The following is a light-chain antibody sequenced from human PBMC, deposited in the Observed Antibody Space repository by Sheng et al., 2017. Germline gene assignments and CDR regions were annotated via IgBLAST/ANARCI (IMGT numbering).Light chain of an antibody. CDR3: NSRDTSGDLFV. CDR2: GKN. CDR1: RLKNYY. Sequence: SSELTQDPAVSVALGQTITITCQGDRLKNYYASWFQQKPGQAPRLVFYGKNNRPSGIPERFSGSSSGDTASLTITGAQAQDEADYYCNSRDTSGDLFVFGSGTRVTVL. V-gene: IGLV3-19*01. J-gene: IGLJ1*01.